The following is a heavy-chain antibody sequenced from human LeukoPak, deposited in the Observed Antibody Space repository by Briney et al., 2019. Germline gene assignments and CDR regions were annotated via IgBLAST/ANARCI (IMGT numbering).Heavy chain of an antibody. D-gene: IGHD3-22*01. CDR2: ISGSGGNT. J-gene: IGHJ3*02. Sequence: GGSLRLSCTASGFTFSGAWMTWVRQAPGKGLEWVSAISGSGGNTYYADSVKGRFTISRDNSKNTLYLQMNSLRAEDTAVYYCAKDAGYYYDSSGYSAFDIWGQGTMVTVSS. CDR1: GFTFSGAW. V-gene: IGHV3-23*01. CDR3: AKDAGYYYDSSGYSAFDI.